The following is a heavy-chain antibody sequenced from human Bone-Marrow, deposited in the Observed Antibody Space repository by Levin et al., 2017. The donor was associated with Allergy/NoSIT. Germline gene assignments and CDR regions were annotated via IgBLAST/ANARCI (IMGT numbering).Heavy chain of an antibody. CDR3: ARDGVLRYFDWLLTGGLSWFDP. CDR1: GYTFTSYY. V-gene: IGHV1-46*01. J-gene: IGHJ5*02. D-gene: IGHD3-9*01. CDR2: INPSGGST. Sequence: ASVKVSCKASGYTFTSYYMHWVRQAPGQGLEWMGIINPSGGSTSYAQKFQGRVTMTRDTSTSTVYMELSSLRSEDTAVYYCARDGVLRYFDWLLTGGLSWFDPWGQGTLVTVSS.